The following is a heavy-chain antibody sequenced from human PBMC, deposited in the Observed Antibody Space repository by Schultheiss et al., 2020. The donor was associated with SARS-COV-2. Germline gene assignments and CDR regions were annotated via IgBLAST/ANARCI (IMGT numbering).Heavy chain of an antibody. CDR3: ARGSYSSSWYWYFQH. CDR1: GGSVSSGSYY. D-gene: IGHD6-13*01. J-gene: IGHJ1*01. Sequence: SETLSLTCTVSGGSVSSGSYYWSWIRQPPGKGLEWIGYIYYSGSTNYNPSLKSRVTISVDTSKNQFSLKLSSVTAADTAVYYCARGSYSSSWYWYFQHWGQGTMVTVSS. CDR2: IYYSGST. V-gene: IGHV4-61*01.